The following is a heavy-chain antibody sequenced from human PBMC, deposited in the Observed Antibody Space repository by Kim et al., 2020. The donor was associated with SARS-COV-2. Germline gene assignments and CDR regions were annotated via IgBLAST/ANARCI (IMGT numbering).Heavy chain of an antibody. CDR3: AKAPLRYCSSTSCYLDY. Sequence: GGSLRLSCAASGFTFGDYAMHWVRQAPGKGLEWVSGISWNSGSIGYADSVKGRFTISRDNAKNSLYLQMNSLRAEDTALYYCAKAPLRYCSSTSCYLDYWGQGTLVTVSS. CDR1: GFTFGDYA. J-gene: IGHJ4*02. D-gene: IGHD2-2*01. V-gene: IGHV3-9*01. CDR2: ISWNSGSI.